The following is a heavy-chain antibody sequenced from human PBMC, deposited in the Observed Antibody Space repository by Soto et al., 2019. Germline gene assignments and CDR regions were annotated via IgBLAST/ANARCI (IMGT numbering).Heavy chain of an antibody. V-gene: IGHV4-34*01. D-gene: IGHD2-15*01. Sequence: SETLSLTCAVYGGSFSGYYWSWIRQPPGKGLEWIGEINHSGSTNYNPSLKSRVTISVDTSKNQFSLKLSSVTAADTAVYYCGRVTYRYCSGVSCSSLFYYYYYMDVWGKGTTVTVSS. CDR1: GGSFSGYY. CDR2: INHSGST. J-gene: IGHJ6*03. CDR3: GRVTYRYCSGVSCSSLFYYYYYMDV.